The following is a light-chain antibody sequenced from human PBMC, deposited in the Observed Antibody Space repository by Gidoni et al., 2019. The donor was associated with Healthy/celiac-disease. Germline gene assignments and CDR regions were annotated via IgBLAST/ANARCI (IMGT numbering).Light chain of an antibody. J-gene: IGLJ2*01. CDR3: QSYDSSLSGSV. CDR2: GNS. V-gene: IGLV1-40*01. CDR1: SSNTGAGYD. Sequence: QSVLTPPPSVSGAPGQRVTISCTGSSSNTGAGYDVHWYQQLPGTAPKFVIYGNSNRPSGVPDRFSGSQSDTSASLAITGLQAEDEADYYCQSYDSSLSGSVFGGGTKLTVL.